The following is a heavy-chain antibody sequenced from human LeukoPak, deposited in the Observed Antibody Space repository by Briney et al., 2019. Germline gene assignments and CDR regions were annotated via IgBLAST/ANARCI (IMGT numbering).Heavy chain of an antibody. CDR2: IYYSGST. J-gene: IGHJ5*02. D-gene: IGHD3-10*01. CDR1: GGSISSGDYY. CDR3: ARTLWFGEPTSGKWFDP. V-gene: IGHV4-30-4*01. Sequence: SETLSLTCTVSGGSISSGDYYWRWLRQPPGRGREGVGYIYYSGSTYYKPSLKSRVTISVDTSKNQFSLKLSSVTAADTAVYYCARTLWFGEPTSGKWFDPWGQGTLVTVSS.